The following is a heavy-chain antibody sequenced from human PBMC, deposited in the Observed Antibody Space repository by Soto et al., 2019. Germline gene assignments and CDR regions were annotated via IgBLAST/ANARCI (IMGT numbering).Heavy chain of an antibody. V-gene: IGHV3-7*05. D-gene: IGHD2-2*01. CDR3: ARDLYSCCFFDYYYYGMDV. CDR2: IKQDGSEK. J-gene: IGHJ6*02. Sequence: GGSLRLSCAASGFTFSSYWMSWVRQAPGKGLEWVANIKQDGSEKYYVDSVKGRFTISRDNAKNSLYLQMNSLRAEDTAVYYCARDLYSCCFFDYYYYGMDVWGQGTTVTVSS. CDR1: GFTFSSYW.